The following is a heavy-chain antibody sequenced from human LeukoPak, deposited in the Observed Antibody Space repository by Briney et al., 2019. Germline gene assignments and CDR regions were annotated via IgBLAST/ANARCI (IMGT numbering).Heavy chain of an antibody. CDR2: ITSTSSYT. CDR1: GFTFNSYN. CDR3: ARDPYNGDYGGFYYYYMDV. J-gene: IGHJ6*03. D-gene: IGHD3-16*01. Sequence: PGGSLRLSCAASGFTFNSYNMNWVRQAPGKGLEWVSSITSTSSYTFYADSVKGRFTISRDNAKNSLYLHLNSLRDEDTAIYYCARDPYNGDYGGFYYYYMDVWGKGTTVTISS. V-gene: IGHV3-21*01.